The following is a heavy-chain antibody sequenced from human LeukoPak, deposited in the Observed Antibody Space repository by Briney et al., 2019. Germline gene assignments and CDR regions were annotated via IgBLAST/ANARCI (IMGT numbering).Heavy chain of an antibody. J-gene: IGHJ4*02. Sequence: ASVKVSCKTSGYTFTSDGINWVRQAPGQGLEGLGWISGYNGNTYYAQKIQGRATMNMDTSTSTVYMELRSLGSDDTAVYYCGRNSGSYYVVDYWGQGTLVTVSS. CDR2: ISGYNGNT. V-gene: IGHV1-18*01. CDR3: GRNSGSYYVVDY. CDR1: GYTFTSDG. D-gene: IGHD1-26*01.